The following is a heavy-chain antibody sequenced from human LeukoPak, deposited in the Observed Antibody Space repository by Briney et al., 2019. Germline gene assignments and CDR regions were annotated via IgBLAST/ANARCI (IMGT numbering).Heavy chain of an antibody. CDR2: ISYTGSI. J-gene: IGHJ6*02. CDR3: ARFFGRSMAASDPYGMDV. CDR1: GFSILTYYYH. D-gene: IGHD5-24*01. V-gene: IGHV4-39*01. Sequence: PSETLSLTCTLSGFSILTYYYHWGWIRQPPGKGLEWFGTISYTGSIYYNPSLKSRVTMSVDTSKNQFSLWLSSVTAADTSVYYWARFFGRSMAASDPYGMDVWGQGTTVTVSS.